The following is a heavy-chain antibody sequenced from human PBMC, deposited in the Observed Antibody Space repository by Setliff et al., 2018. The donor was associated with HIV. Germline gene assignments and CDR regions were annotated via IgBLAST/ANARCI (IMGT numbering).Heavy chain of an antibody. CDR3: ARGRPGIYFNWFDP. V-gene: IGHV1-3*01. CDR2: INAGNGNT. CDR1: GYTFTSYA. D-gene: IGHD1-1*01. Sequence: ASVKVSCKASGYTFTSYAMHWVRQAPGQRLEWMGWINAGNGNTKYSQEFQGRVTITRDKFASTVYIELSSLRSEDTAVYYCARGRPGIYFNWFDPWGQGTLVTVS. J-gene: IGHJ5*02.